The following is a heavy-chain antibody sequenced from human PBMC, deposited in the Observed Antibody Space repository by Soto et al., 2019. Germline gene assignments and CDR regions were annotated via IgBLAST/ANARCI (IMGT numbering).Heavy chain of an antibody. Sequence: EVPLVESGGGLVQPGGSLRLSCAASGFTVSSNYMSWVRQAPGKGLGWVSVINSGGTTYYADSVKGMFTISRDNSKNTLYLQMNSVRAEDTAVYYCARNGDSCDYRGWFDPWGQGTLVTVSS. V-gene: IGHV3-66*01. J-gene: IGHJ5*02. CDR2: INSGGTT. D-gene: IGHD3-22*01. CDR1: GFTVSSNY. CDR3: ARNGDSCDYRGWFDP.